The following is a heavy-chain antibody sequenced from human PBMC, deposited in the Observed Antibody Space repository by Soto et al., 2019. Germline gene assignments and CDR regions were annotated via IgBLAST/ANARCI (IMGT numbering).Heavy chain of an antibody. V-gene: IGHV3-48*01. D-gene: IGHD3-10*01. CDR3: ARGVLWFGESQGLDY. J-gene: IGHJ4*02. CDR2: ISSSSSTI. CDR1: GFTFSSYS. Sequence: GGSLRLSCAASGFTFSSYSMNWVRQAPGKGLEWVSYISSSSSTIYYADSVKGRFTISRDNAKNSLYLQMNSLRAEDTAVYYCARGVLWFGESQGLDYWGQGTLVTVSS.